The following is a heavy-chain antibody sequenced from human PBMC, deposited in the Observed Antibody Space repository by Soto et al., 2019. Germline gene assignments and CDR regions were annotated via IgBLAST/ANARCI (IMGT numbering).Heavy chain of an antibody. CDR1: GFTFSSYA. CDR2: ISYDGSNK. V-gene: IGHV3-30*04. J-gene: IGHJ4*02. D-gene: IGHD6-6*01. CDR3: ARDGIEGYSSSSCYFDY. Sequence: GGSLRLSCAASGFTFSSYAMHWVRQAPGKGLEWVAVISYDGSNKYYADSVKGRFTISRDNSKNTLYLQMNSLRAADTAVYYCARDGIEGYSSSSCYFDYGGQGTLVTVSS.